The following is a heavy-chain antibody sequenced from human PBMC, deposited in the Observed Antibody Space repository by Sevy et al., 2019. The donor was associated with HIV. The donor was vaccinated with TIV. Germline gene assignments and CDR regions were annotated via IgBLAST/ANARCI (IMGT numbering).Heavy chain of an antibody. Sequence: GGSLRLSCAASGFTFSSYAMGWVRQAPGKGLEWVSAISGSGGSTYYADSVKGRFTISRDNSKNTLYLQMNSLRAEDTAVYYCPKDSTKNRGTRHYSSSWYFDYWGQGTLVTVSS. V-gene: IGHV3-23*01. CDR2: ISGSGGST. CDR1: GFTFSSYA. CDR3: PKDSTKNRGTRHYSSSWYFDY. J-gene: IGHJ4*02. D-gene: IGHD6-13*01.